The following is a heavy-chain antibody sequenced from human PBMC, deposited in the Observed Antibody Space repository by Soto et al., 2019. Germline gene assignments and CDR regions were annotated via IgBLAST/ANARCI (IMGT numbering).Heavy chain of an antibody. Sequence: PGGSLRLSCATPSFTFQNHWVHWVRQIPRKGPGWVSRINGDGSFTSYADAVKGRFTISRDNAKNTLSLQMNSLRAEDTAVYYCAREIYDDYDSSGFDHWGQGTLVTVSS. CDR3: AREIYDDYDSSGFDH. V-gene: IGHV3-74*01. J-gene: IGHJ4*02. CDR2: INGDGSFT. D-gene: IGHD3-22*01. CDR1: SFTFQNHW.